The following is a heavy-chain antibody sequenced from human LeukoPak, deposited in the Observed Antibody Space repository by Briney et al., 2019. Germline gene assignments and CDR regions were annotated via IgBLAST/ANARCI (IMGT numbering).Heavy chain of an antibody. D-gene: IGHD3-16*02. Sequence: GASVKVSCKASGYTFTSYYMHWVRQAPGQGLEWMGIINPSGGSTSYAQKFQGRVTMTRDTSTSTVYMELSSLRSEDTAVYYCARGKITFGGVIALAEYFQHWGQGTLVTVSS. CDR2: INPSGGST. CDR3: ARGKITFGGVIALAEYFQH. V-gene: IGHV1-46*01. J-gene: IGHJ1*01. CDR1: GYTFTSYY.